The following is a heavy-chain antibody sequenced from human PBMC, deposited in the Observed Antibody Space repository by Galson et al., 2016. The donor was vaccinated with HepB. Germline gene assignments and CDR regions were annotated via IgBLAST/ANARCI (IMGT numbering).Heavy chain of an antibody. V-gene: IGHV4-31*03. Sequence: TLSLTCTVSGGSISSGGYYWSWIRHHPGEGLEWIGYIYHSGNAYYNASLKSRVTISVDTSKNQFFLKLTSLTAADTDVYFCARGGRKGLWGYYFDCWGQGTLVTVSS. CDR3: ARGGRKGLWGYYFDC. CDR1: GGSISSGGYY. D-gene: IGHD3-16*01. J-gene: IGHJ4*02. CDR2: IYHSGNA.